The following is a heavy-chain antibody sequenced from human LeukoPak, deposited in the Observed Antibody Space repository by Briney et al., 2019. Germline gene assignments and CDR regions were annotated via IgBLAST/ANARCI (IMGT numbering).Heavy chain of an antibody. Sequence: PSETLSLTCAVYGESFSGYYWSWIRQPPGKGLEWIGEINHSGSTNYNPSLKSRVTISVDTSKNQFSLKLSSVTAADTAVYYCARGGIGRYFDYWGQGTLVTVSS. V-gene: IGHV4-34*01. D-gene: IGHD1-14*01. J-gene: IGHJ4*02. CDR2: INHSGST. CDR3: ARGGIGRYFDY. CDR1: GESFSGYY.